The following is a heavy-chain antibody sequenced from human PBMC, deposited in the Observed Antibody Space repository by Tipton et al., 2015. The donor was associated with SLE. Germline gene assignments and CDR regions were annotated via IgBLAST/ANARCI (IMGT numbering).Heavy chain of an antibody. CDR1: GGSISSGGYY. CDR2: IYDSGST. V-gene: IGHV4-31*03. J-gene: IGHJ3*01. CDR3: ARRTRSASWYGGAFDV. D-gene: IGHD6-13*01. Sequence: TLSLTCTVSGGSISSGGYYWSWIRQHPGKGLEWIGYIYDSGSTYYNPSLESRVIISSDTSKNQLSLQLRSATAADTAFYYCARRTRSASWYGGAFDVGGQGPMVPVSS.